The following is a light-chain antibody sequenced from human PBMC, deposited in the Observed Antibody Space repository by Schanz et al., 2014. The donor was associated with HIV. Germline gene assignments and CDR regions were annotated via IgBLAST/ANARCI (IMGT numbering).Light chain of an antibody. V-gene: IGLV6-57*04. Sequence: NFMLTQPHSVSVSPGKTVSISCTRSSGSIASYYVQWYQQRPGSAPITVIYEDNQRPSGVPNRFSGSFDFSSNSAVLTISELRTEDEADYYCQSYDSSNHVVFGGGTKLTVL. J-gene: IGLJ2*01. CDR3: QSYDSSNHVV. CDR1: SGSIASYY. CDR2: EDN.